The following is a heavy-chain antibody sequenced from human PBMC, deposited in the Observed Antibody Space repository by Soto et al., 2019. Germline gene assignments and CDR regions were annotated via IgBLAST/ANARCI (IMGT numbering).Heavy chain of an antibody. J-gene: IGHJ5*02. D-gene: IGHD3-10*01. Sequence: SETLSLTCAVYGGSFSGYYWSWIRQPPGKGLEWIGEINHSGSTNYNPSLKSRVTISVDTSKNQFSLKLSSVTAADTAVYYCARGPGYYYGSGSYYNARVNWFDPWGQGTLVTVSS. V-gene: IGHV4-34*01. CDR3: ARGPGYYYGSGSYYNARVNWFDP. CDR1: GGSFSGYY. CDR2: INHSGST.